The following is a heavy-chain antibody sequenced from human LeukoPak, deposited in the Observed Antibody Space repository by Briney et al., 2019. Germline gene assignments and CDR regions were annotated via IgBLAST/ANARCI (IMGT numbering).Heavy chain of an antibody. CDR1: GFTFSSYW. Sequence: GGSLRLSCAASGFTFSSYWMSWVRQAPAKGLEWVANIKQDGSEKYYVDSVKGRFTISRDNAKNSLYLQMNSLRAEDTAVYYCARDKNVLLWFGELDYWGQGTLVTVSS. CDR2: IKQDGSEK. CDR3: ARDKNVLLWFGELDY. V-gene: IGHV3-7*01. D-gene: IGHD3-10*01. J-gene: IGHJ4*02.